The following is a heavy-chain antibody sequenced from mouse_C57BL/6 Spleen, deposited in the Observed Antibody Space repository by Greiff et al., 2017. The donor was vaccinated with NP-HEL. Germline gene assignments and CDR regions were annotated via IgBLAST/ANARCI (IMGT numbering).Heavy chain of an antibody. D-gene: IGHD3-3*01. Sequence: EVKLVESGGGLVKPGGSLKLSCAASGFTFSDYGMHWVRQAPEKGLEWVAYISSGSSTIYYADTVKGRFTISRDNAKNTLFLQMTRLRSEDTAMYYCARGDGAEYFDFWGTGTTVTVSS. CDR1: GFTFSDYG. V-gene: IGHV5-17*01. CDR3: ARGDGAEYFDF. J-gene: IGHJ1*03. CDR2: ISSGSSTI.